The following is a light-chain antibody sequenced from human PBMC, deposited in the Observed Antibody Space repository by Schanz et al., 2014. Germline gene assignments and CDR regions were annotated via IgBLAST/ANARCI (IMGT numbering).Light chain of an antibody. V-gene: IGKV4-1*01. CDR3: QQYSRWPL. CDR1: QSVLHSSNNKNW. Sequence: DIVMTQSPDSLAVSLGERATINCKSSQSVLHSSNNKNWLAWFQQKPGQPPKVLFYWASTREPGVPDRFSGSGSGTDFTLTISSLQSEDFAVYYCQQYSRWPLFGPGTAVDIK. CDR2: WAS. J-gene: IGKJ3*01.